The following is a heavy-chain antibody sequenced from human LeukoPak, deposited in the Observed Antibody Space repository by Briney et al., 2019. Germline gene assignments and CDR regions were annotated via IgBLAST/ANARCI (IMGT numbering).Heavy chain of an antibody. CDR2: IYTSGST. CDR3: ARAGRLYCTNGVCRGFDP. D-gene: IGHD2-8*01. J-gene: IGHJ5*02. Sequence: SETLSLTCTVSGGSISSYYWSWIRQPAGKGLEWIGRIYTSGSTNYNPSLKSRVTMSVDTSKNQFSLKLSSVTAADTAVYYCARAGRLYCTNGVCRGFDPWGQGTLVTVSS. CDR1: GGSISSYY. V-gene: IGHV4-4*07.